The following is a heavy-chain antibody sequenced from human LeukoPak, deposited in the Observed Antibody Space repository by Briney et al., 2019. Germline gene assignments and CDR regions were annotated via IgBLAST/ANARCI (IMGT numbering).Heavy chain of an antibody. D-gene: IGHD6-19*01. J-gene: IGHJ4*02. CDR2: INPNSGGT. Sequence: ASVKVSYKASGYTFTGYYMHWVRQAPGQGLEWMERINPNSGGTNYAQKFQGRVTMTRDTSISTAYMELSRLRSDDTAVYYCARGVSSGWNDYWGQGTLVTVSS. V-gene: IGHV1-2*06. CDR1: GYTFTGYY. CDR3: ARGVSSGWNDY.